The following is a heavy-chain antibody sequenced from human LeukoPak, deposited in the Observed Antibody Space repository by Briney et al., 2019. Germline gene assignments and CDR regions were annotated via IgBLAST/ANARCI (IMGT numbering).Heavy chain of an antibody. Sequence: PSETLSLTCAVYGGSFRGYYWSWIRQPPGKGLEWIGEINHSGSTNYNPSLKSRVTISVDTSKNQFSLKLSSVTAADTAVYYCASSRLAVRGYYWGQGTLVTVSS. D-gene: IGHD3-10*01. CDR2: INHSGST. CDR1: GGSFRGYY. V-gene: IGHV4-34*01. J-gene: IGHJ4*02. CDR3: ASSRLAVRGYY.